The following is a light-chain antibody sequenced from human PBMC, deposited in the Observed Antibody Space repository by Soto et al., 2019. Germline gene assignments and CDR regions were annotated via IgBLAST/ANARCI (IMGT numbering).Light chain of an antibody. Sequence: QSALTQPASVSGSPGQSITISCTGSSSDVGSYNLVSWYQEHPGKAPKLMIYDGSKRPSGVSNRFSGSKSGNTASLTISVLRAEDGADYYCCSYAASRTSVVFGGGTKLTVL. CDR2: DGS. J-gene: IGLJ2*01. CDR3: CSYAASRTSVV. CDR1: SSDVGSYNL. V-gene: IGLV2-23*01.